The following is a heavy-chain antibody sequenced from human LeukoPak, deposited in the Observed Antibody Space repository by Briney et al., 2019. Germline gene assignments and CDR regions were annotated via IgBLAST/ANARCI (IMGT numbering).Heavy chain of an antibody. CDR2: ISYDGSNK. J-gene: IGHJ4*02. D-gene: IGHD6-19*01. CDR3: ARVRGQYSSGWYSY. Sequence: GRSLRLSCAASGFTFSSYAMHWVRQAPGKGLEWVAVISYDGSNKYYADSVKGRFTISRDNSKNTLYLQMNSLRAEDTAVYYCARVRGQYSSGWYSYWGQGTLVTVSS. V-gene: IGHV3-30-3*01. CDR1: GFTFSSYA.